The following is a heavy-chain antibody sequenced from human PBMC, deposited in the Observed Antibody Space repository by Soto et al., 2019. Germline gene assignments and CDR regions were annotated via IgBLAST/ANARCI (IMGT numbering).Heavy chain of an antibody. V-gene: IGHV3-23*01. CDR1: GFTFSSYA. CDR2: ISGSGGST. D-gene: IGHD4-17*01. Sequence: GGSLRLSCAACGFTFSSYAMSWVRQAPGKGLEWVSAISGSGGSTYYADSVKGPFTISRDNSKNTLYLQMNSLRAEDTAVYYCAKRNLIDYGDSQSGYYYYGMDVWGQGTTVTVSS. CDR3: AKRNLIDYGDSQSGYYYYGMDV. J-gene: IGHJ6*02.